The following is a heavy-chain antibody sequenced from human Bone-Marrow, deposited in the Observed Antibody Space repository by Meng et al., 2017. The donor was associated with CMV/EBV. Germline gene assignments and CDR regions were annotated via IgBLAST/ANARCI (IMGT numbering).Heavy chain of an antibody. CDR1: GFTFSSYA. J-gene: IGHJ4*02. Sequence: GESLKISCAASGFTFSSYAMSWVRQAPGKGLEWVSAISGSGGSTYYADSVKGRFTISRDNSKNTLYLQMNSLRAEDTAVYYRAKEPLVRGYSYGYGDYWGQGTLVTVSS. CDR2: ISGSGGST. CDR3: AKEPLVRGYSYGYGDY. V-gene: IGHV3-23*01. D-gene: IGHD5-18*01.